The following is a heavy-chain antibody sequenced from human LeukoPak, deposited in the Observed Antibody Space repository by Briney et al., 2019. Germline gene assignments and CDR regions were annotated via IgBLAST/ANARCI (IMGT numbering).Heavy chain of an antibody. V-gene: IGHV4-34*01. D-gene: IGHD3-10*01. Sequence: SETLSLTCAVYGGPFSGYYWSWIRQPPGKGLEWIGEINHSGSTNYNPSLKSRVTISVDTSKNQFSLKLSSVTAADTAVYYCARMKGYYYGSGSPEFDYWGQGTLVTVSS. CDR3: ARMKGYYYGSGSPEFDY. CDR2: INHSGST. J-gene: IGHJ4*02. CDR1: GGPFSGYY.